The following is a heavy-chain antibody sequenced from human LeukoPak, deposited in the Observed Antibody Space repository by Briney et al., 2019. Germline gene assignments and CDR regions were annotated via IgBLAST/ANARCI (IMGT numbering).Heavy chain of an antibody. CDR3: AIETELGFDY. V-gene: IGHV3-23*01. D-gene: IGHD7-27*01. Sequence: GGSLRLTCAASGFTFSSYAMTWVRQAPGKGLEWVSVISGNGETTYYAGSVQGRFTISRDNSKNTLYLQVNSLRAEGTAVYYCAIETELGFDYWGQGTLVTVSS. CDR1: GFTFSSYA. CDR2: ISGNGETT. J-gene: IGHJ4*02.